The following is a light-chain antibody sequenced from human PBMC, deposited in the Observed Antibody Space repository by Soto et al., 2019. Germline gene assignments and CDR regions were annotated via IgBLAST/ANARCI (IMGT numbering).Light chain of an antibody. J-gene: IGLJ1*01. Sequence: QSALTQPASVSGSPGQSITVSCTGTSSDIGGYNYVSWYQQYPGEAPKVIIYDVSDRPSGDSNRFSGSKSGNTASLTISGLQTEDEADYYCSSYTSSSTLVVFGTGTKLTVL. CDR1: SSDIGGYNY. CDR2: DVS. CDR3: SSYTSSSTLVV. V-gene: IGLV2-14*03.